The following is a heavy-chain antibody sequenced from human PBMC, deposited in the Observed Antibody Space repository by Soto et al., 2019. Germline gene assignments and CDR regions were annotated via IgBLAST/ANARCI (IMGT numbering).Heavy chain of an antibody. D-gene: IGHD1-26*01. J-gene: IGHJ5*02. CDR3: ARGGGSYQDWFDP. CDR2: IYYSGST. V-gene: IGHV4-59*01. CDR1: GGSISSYY. Sequence: SETLSLTCTVSGGSISSYYWSWIRQPPGKGLEWIGYIYYSGSTNYNPSLKRRVTISVDTSKNQFSLKLSSVTAADTAVYYCARGGGSYQDWFDPWGQGTLVTVSS.